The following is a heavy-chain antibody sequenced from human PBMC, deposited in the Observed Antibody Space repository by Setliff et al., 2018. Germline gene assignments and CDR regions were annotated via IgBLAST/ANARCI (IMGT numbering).Heavy chain of an antibody. D-gene: IGHD1-20*01. CDR3: ARDGNNWNDLDY. Sequence: ASVKVSCKASGYTFTSHYMHWVRQAPGLGLGWMGTINPSSCSTSYAQKFQGRVTMTRDTSTSTVYMELSSLRVEDTALYYCARDGNNWNDLDYWGHGTLVTVSS. CDR1: GYTFTSHY. CDR2: INPSSCST. J-gene: IGHJ4*01. V-gene: IGHV1-46*01.